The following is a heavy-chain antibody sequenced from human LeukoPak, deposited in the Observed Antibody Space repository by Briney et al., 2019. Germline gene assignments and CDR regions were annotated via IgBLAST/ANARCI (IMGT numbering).Heavy chain of an antibody. V-gene: IGHV3-23*01. Sequence: GGSLRLSCAASGLTFSSYAMSWVRQAPGKGLEWVSAISGSGGSTYYADSVKGRFTISRDNAKNSLYLQMNSLRAEDTAVYYCARGLRFLEWFPDYWGQGTLVTVSS. D-gene: IGHD3-3*01. CDR3: ARGLRFLEWFPDY. CDR1: GLTFSSYA. CDR2: ISGSGGST. J-gene: IGHJ4*02.